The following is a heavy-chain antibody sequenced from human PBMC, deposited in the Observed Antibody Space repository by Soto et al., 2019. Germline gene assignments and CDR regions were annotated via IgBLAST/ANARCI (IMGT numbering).Heavy chain of an antibody. Sequence: PSETLSLTCTVSGGSISSSSYYWGWIRQPPGKGLEWIGSIYYSGSTYYNPSLKSRVTISVDTSKNQFSLKLSSVTAADTAVYYCARDKGTSYYDSSGYSGPNWFDPWGQGTLVTSPQ. D-gene: IGHD3-22*01. CDR3: ARDKGTSYYDSSGYSGPNWFDP. V-gene: IGHV4-39*07. CDR1: GGSISSSSYY. CDR2: IYYSGST. J-gene: IGHJ5*02.